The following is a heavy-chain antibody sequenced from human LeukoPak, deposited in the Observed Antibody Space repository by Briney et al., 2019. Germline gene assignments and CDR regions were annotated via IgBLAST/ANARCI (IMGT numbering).Heavy chain of an antibody. D-gene: IGHD5-12*01. CDR2: ISGSGGST. CDR1: GFTFSSYA. J-gene: IGHJ4*02. V-gene: IGHV3-23*01. Sequence: GGSLRLSCAASGFTFSSYAMSWVRQAPGKGPEWVSAISGSGGSTYYADSVKGRFTISRDNSKNTLYLQMNSLRAEDTAVYYCAKDFLRSGYSGYPYFDYWGQGTLVTVSS. CDR3: AKDFLRSGYSGYPYFDY.